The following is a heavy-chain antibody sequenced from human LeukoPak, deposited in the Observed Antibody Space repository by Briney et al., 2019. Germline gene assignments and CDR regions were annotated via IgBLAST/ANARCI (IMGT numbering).Heavy chain of an antibody. CDR1: SGPISSYY. Sequence: SETLSLTCTVSSGPISSYYWSWIPQPPGKGLEWIGYIYYSGSTNYNPSLKSRVTISVDTSKNQFSLKLSSVPAADTALYHCAGRAYSSSTPRYWVHGTLVTASS. CDR2: IYYSGST. CDR3: AGRAYSSSTPRY. V-gene: IGHV4-59*01. J-gene: IGHJ4*01. D-gene: IGHD6-6*01.